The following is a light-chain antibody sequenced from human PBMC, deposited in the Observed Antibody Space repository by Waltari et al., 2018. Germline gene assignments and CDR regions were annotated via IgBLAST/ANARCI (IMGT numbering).Light chain of an antibody. CDR2: RNN. J-gene: IGLJ3*02. CDR3: AAWDDSLSGLIM. CDR1: SSNTGSNY. Sequence: QSVLTQPPSASGTPGQRVTISCSGSSSNTGSNYVYWYQQLPGTAPKLLIYRNNQRPSGVPDRFSGSKSGTSASLAISGLRSEDEADYYCAAWDDSLSGLIMFGGGTKLTVL. V-gene: IGLV1-47*01.